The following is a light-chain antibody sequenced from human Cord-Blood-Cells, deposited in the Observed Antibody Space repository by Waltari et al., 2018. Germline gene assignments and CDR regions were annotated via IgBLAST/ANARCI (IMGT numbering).Light chain of an antibody. CDR2: EGS. Sequence: QSALTQPASVSGSPGQSITISCTGTSRDVESYNLVSWYQQHHGKAPKLMIYEGSKRPSGVSNRFSGSKSGNTASLTISGLQAEDEADYYCCSYAGSNYVFGTGTKVTVL. CDR3: CSYAGSNYV. CDR1: SRDVESYNL. J-gene: IGLJ1*01. V-gene: IGLV2-23*01.